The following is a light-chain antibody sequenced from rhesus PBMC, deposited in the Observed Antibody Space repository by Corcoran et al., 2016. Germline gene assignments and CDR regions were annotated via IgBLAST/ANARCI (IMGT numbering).Light chain of an antibody. CDR2: KAS. CDR3: QHGYGTPLT. J-gene: IGKJ4*01. CDR1: ENVNKY. V-gene: IGKV1-74*01. Sequence: DIQMTQSPSSLAASVGDRVTITCRASENVNKYLNLYQQKTWKAPKLLIYKASNLQSGVPSRFSGSGSGTDYTFTISSLQPEDVAMYYCQHGYGTPLTFGGGTKVELK.